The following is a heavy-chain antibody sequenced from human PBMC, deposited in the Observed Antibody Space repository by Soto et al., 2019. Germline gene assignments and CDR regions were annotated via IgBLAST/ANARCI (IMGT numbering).Heavy chain of an antibody. D-gene: IGHD4-17*01. CDR2: IYYSGST. CDR1: GGSISSYY. CDR3: ASRYGGTLDY. J-gene: IGHJ4*02. V-gene: IGHV4-59*08. Sequence: QVQLQESGPGLVKPSETLSLTCTVSGGSISSYYWSWIRQPPGKGLEWIGYIYYSGSTNYNPSLKSRVPTSVDTSKIQFSLKLSSVTAADTAVYYCASRYGGTLDYWGQGTLVTVSS.